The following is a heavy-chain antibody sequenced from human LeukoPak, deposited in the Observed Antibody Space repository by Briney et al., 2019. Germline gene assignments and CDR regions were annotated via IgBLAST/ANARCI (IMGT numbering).Heavy chain of an antibody. D-gene: IGHD2-2*02. V-gene: IGHV3-64*02. J-gene: IGHJ4*02. Sequence: PGGSLRLSGAASGFSITTYTMRLVRPPPGKGQEDFSNNASNGGTKYYADSVKGRFTISSDNFKNTVYLQMDSLRTEDMAVYYCAREYCTTNNCYNWGLGYWGQGTLVTVSS. CDR1: GFSITTYT. CDR2: NASNGGTK. CDR3: AREYCTTNNCYNWGLGY.